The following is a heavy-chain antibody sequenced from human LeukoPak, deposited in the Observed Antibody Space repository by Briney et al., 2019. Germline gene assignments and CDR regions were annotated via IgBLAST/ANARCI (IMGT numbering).Heavy chain of an antibody. D-gene: IGHD6-13*01. CDR1: GFTFSSYA. CDR2: ISYDGSNK. Sequence: AGGSLRLSCAASGFTFSSYAMHWVRQAPGKGLEWVAVISYDGSNKYYADSVKGRFTISRDNSKNTLYLQMNSLRAEDTAVYYCAKLAAAADLLYYFDYWGQGTLVTVSS. V-gene: IGHV3-30*18. CDR3: AKLAAAADLLYYFDY. J-gene: IGHJ4*02.